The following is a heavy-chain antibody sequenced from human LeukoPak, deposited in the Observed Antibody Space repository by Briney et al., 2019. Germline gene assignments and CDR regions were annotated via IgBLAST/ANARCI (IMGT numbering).Heavy chain of an antibody. D-gene: IGHD4-23*01. Sequence: SETLSLTCTVSGASISSSIYYWAWIRQPPGKGLEWIGYVYNSGTSYNPSLKSRVTISMDTSKNQFSLNLNSVTAADTALYYCARDYGGKFDCWGQGTLVTVSS. CDR1: GASISSSIYY. V-gene: IGHV4-61*01. CDR2: VYNSGT. J-gene: IGHJ4*02. CDR3: ARDYGGKFDC.